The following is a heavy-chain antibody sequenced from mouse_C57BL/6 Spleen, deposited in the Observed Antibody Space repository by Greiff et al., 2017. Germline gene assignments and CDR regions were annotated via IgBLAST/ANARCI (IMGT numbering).Heavy chain of an antibody. D-gene: IGHD1-1*01. V-gene: IGHV1-22*01. CDR2: INPNNGGT. J-gene: IGHJ1*03. CDR3: ARDGSSYGYFDV. CDR1: GYTFTDYN. Sequence: EVQLQQSGPELVKPGASVKMSCKASGYTFTDYNMHWVKQSHGKSLEWIGYINPNNGGTSYNQKFKGKSTLTVDKSSSTAYMQLSSLTSEDSAVYYCARDGSSYGYFDVWGTGTTVTVSS.